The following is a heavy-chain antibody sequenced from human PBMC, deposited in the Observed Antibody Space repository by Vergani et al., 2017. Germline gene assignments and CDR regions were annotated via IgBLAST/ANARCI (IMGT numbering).Heavy chain of an antibody. J-gene: IGHJ3*02. CDR1: GFTFSSSG. CDR3: AKFWEMATIDAFDI. D-gene: IGHD5-24*01. CDR2: IRYDGSNK. Sequence: QVQLVESGGGVVQPGGSLRLSCAASGFTFSSSGMHWVRQAPGKGLEWVAFIRYDGSNKYYADSVKGRFTISRDNSKNTLYLQMNSLRAEDTAVYYCAKFWEMATIDAFDIWGQGTMVTVSS. V-gene: IGHV3-30*02.